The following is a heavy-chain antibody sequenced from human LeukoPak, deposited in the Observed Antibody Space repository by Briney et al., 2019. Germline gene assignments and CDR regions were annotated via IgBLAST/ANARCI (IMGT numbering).Heavy chain of an antibody. Sequence: SETLSLTCTVSGGSISSYYWSWIRQPPGKGLEWIGYIYYSGSTNYNPSLKSRVTISVDTSKNQLSLKLSSVTAADTAVYYCARRNSSLSFTGYYYYMDVWGKGSTVTVSS. V-gene: IGHV4-59*01. CDR3: ARRNSSLSFTGYYYYMDV. J-gene: IGHJ6*03. D-gene: IGHD6-13*01. CDR1: GGSISSYY. CDR2: IYYSGST.